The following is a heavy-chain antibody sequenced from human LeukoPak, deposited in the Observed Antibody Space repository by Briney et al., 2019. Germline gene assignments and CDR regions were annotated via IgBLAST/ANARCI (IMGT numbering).Heavy chain of an antibody. CDR3: VVYKYILSWSAFDF. D-gene: IGHD6-13*01. J-gene: IGHJ3*01. Sequence: AGGSLRLSCAISGFTSTTAWMTWVRQAPGKGLEWVADIRQDGSDKYYVDSVKGRFIISRDNAKKSVPLHMNNLRVEDTAVYYCVVYKYILSWSAFDFWGRGTMVTVSS. V-gene: IGHV3-7*01. CDR1: GFTSTTAW. CDR2: IRQDGSDK.